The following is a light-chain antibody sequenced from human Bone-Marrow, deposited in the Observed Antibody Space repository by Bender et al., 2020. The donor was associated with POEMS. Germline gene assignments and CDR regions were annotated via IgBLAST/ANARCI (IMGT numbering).Light chain of an antibody. Sequence: QSALTQPASVSGSPGQSITISCTGTSNDVGKYKFVSWYQQPPGKAPQLIIYEATKRPSGVSDRFSGSKSGNTASLTVSGLQAEDEAAYFCCAFTPINTFAYVFGTGTTVTVL. V-gene: IGLV2-23*02. CDR2: EAT. J-gene: IGLJ1*01. CDR3: CAFTPINTFAYV. CDR1: SNDVGKYKF.